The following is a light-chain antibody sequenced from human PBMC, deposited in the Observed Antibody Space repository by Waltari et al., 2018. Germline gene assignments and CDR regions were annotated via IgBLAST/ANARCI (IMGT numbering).Light chain of an antibody. CDR1: QSVLYSSNNKNY. Sequence: DIVMTQSPDSLAVSLGERATINCKSSQSVLYSSNNKNYLAWYPLKPGQPPKLLIYWASTRESGVPDRFSGSESGTDFTLTISSLQAEDVALYFCQQYHTTPYTFGQGTKLEIK. V-gene: IGKV4-1*01. CDR3: QQYHTTPYT. CDR2: WAS. J-gene: IGKJ2*01.